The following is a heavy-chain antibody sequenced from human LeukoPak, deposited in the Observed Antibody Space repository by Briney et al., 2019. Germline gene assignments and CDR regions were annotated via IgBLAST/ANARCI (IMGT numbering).Heavy chain of an antibody. Sequence: NSSETLSLTCTVSGGSISSSSYYWGWIRQPPGKGLEWIGSIYYSGSTYYNPSLKSRVTISVDTPKNQFSLKLSSVTAADTAVYYCARTMVRGAPSFDYWGQGTLVTVSS. CDR1: GGSISSSSYY. CDR2: IYYSGST. V-gene: IGHV4-39*01. CDR3: ARTMVRGAPSFDY. J-gene: IGHJ4*02. D-gene: IGHD3-10*01.